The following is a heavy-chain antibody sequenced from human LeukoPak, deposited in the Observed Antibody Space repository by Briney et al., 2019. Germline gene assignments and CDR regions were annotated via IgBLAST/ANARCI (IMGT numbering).Heavy chain of an antibody. Sequence: SETLSLTCAVYGWPFNDYYWNWVRQPPGKGLEWIGEINARGDTNYNPSLKSRVTISVDSSKNQFSLTLNSMIAADTAIYYCARGQVPATRGYNWFDPWGQGTLVTVSS. J-gene: IGHJ5*02. V-gene: IGHV4-34*01. CDR2: INARGDT. D-gene: IGHD2-2*01. CDR1: GWPFNDYY. CDR3: ARGQVPATRGYNWFDP.